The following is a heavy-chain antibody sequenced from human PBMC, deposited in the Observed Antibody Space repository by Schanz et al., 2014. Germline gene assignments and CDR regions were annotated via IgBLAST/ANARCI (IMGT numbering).Heavy chain of an antibody. D-gene: IGHD3-10*01. CDR3: ARVSMEFERGKSYYYDMDV. CDR2: MNPDSGNT. CDR1: GYTFTSYD. V-gene: IGHV1-8*01. J-gene: IGHJ6*03. Sequence: QVQLVQSGAEVKKPGASVKVSCKASGYTFTSYDFNWVRQAPGQGLEWMGWMNPDSGNTGYAQKFQDRVTMTRNTSISTAYMELNSLTSEDTAVYYCARVSMEFERGKSYYYDMDVWGRGTTXTVSS.